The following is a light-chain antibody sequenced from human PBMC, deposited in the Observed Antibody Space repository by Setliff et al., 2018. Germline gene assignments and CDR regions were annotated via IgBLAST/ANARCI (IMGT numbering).Light chain of an antibody. CDR2: DVN. CDR1: SSDVGGYNY. CDR3: SSYTSSSTYV. Sequence: QSVLTQPASVSGSPGQSITISCTGTSSDVGGYNYVSWYQQQPGKAPKLMIYDVNKRPSGVSNRFSGSKSGNTASLTISGLQAEDEADYYCSSYTSSSTYVFGTGTKVTVL. J-gene: IGLJ1*01. V-gene: IGLV2-14*01.